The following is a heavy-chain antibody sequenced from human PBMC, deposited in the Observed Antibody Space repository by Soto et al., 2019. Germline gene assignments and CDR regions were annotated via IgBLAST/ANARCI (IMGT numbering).Heavy chain of an antibody. CDR3: ARLYCSGGSCYRWWFDP. V-gene: IGHV4-59*01. Sequence: SETLSLTCTVSGGSISSYYWSWIRQPPGKGLEWIGYIYYSGSTNYNPSLKSRVTISVDTSKNQFSLKLSSVTAADTAVYYCARLYCSGGSCYRWWFDPWGQGTLVTVSS. CDR1: GGSISSYY. J-gene: IGHJ5*02. CDR2: IYYSGST. D-gene: IGHD2-15*01.